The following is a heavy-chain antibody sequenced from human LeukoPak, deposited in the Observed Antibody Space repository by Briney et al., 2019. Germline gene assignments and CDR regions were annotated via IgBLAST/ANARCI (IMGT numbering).Heavy chain of an antibody. Sequence: PGGSLRLSCAASGFTFSNAWMSWVRQAPGKGLEWVGRIKSKTDGGTTDYAAPVKGRFTISRDDSKNTLYLQMNSLKTEDTAVYYCTTLIVLMVYASDAFDIWGQGTMVTVSS. CDR1: GFTFSNAW. V-gene: IGHV3-15*01. J-gene: IGHJ3*02. D-gene: IGHD2-8*01. CDR2: IKSKTDGGTT. CDR3: TTLIVLMVYASDAFDI.